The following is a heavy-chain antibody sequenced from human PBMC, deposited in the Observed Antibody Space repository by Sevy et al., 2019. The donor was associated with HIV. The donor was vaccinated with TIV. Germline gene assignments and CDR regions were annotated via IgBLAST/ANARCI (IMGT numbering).Heavy chain of an antibody. J-gene: IGHJ5*02. CDR2: INPNSGGT. Sequence: ASVKVSCKASGYTFTGYYMHWVRQAPGQGLEWMGWINPNSGGTNYAQKFQGRVTMTRATSISTAYMELSRLRSDDTAVYYCARGIAAAGITFDPWGQGTLVTVSS. CDR1: GYTFTGYY. D-gene: IGHD6-13*01. V-gene: IGHV1-2*02. CDR3: ARGIAAAGITFDP.